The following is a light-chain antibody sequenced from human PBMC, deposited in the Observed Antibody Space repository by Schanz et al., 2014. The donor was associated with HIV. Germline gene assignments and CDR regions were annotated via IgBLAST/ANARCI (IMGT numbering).Light chain of an antibody. CDR3: YSYAGSSTFGDVV. Sequence: QSVLTQPASVSGSPGQSITISCSGTSSDVRGYNLVSWSQQHPGKAPKLMIYEVTKRPSGVSNRFSGSKSGNTASLTISGLQAEDEADYYCYSYAGSSTFGDVVFGGGTKLTVL. J-gene: IGLJ2*01. CDR2: EVT. CDR1: SSDVRGYNL. V-gene: IGLV2-23*02.